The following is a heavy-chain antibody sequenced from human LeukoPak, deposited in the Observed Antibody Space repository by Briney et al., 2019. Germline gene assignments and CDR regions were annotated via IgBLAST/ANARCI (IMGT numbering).Heavy chain of an antibody. CDR2: ISPDGSVT. D-gene: IGHD1-26*01. V-gene: IGHV3-74*01. Sequence: PGGSLRLSCAASGFKLRTFWIHWIRQDAGGRLVWVSRISPDGSVTTYTASVKGRFAISRDNAKNTLYLEMNSLRADDAAIYYCVSDSGLRSGGDSWGQGTPVTVSS. J-gene: IGHJ4*02. CDR1: GFKLRTFW. CDR3: VSDSGLRSGGDS.